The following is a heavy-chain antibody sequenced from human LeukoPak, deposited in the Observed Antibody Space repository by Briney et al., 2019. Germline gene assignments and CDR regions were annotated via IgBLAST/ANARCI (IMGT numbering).Heavy chain of an antibody. CDR3: AKEAKLGDYVDY. J-gene: IGHJ4*02. V-gene: IGHV3-9*01. Sequence: GGSLRLSCAASGFTFDDYAMHWVRQAPGKGLEWVSGISWNSGSIGYADSVKGRFTISRDNAKNSLYLQTNSLRAEDTALYYCAKEAKLGDYVDYWGQGTLVTVSS. CDR2: ISWNSGSI. D-gene: IGHD2-15*01. CDR1: GFTFDDYA.